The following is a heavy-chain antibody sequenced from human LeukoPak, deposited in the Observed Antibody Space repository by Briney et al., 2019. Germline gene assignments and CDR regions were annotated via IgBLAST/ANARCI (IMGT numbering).Heavy chain of an antibody. V-gene: IGHV3-23*01. CDR3: ARDRGYCSSTSCFYDAFDI. D-gene: IGHD2-2*03. Sequence: GGSLRLSCTASGFTFSNYWMSWVRQAPGQGLEWVSGVSNSGSSTYYADSVKGRFTISRDNSKNTLYLQMNSLRAEDTAVYYCARDRGYCSSTSCFYDAFDIWGQGTMVTVSS. CDR1: GFTFSNYW. CDR2: VSNSGSST. J-gene: IGHJ3*02.